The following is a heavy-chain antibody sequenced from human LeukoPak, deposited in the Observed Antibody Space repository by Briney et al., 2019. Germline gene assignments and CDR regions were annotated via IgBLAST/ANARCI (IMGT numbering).Heavy chain of an antibody. CDR2: IYHSGST. CDR3: ARGTYNWNYGVWSAFDI. Sequence: PSETLSLTCTVSGGSISSGGYYWSWIRQPPGKGLEWIGYIYHSGSTYYNPSLKSRVTISVDRSKNQFSLKLSSVTAADTAVYYCARGTYNWNYGVWSAFDIWGQGTMVTVSS. V-gene: IGHV4-30-2*01. D-gene: IGHD1-7*01. J-gene: IGHJ3*02. CDR1: GGSISSGGYY.